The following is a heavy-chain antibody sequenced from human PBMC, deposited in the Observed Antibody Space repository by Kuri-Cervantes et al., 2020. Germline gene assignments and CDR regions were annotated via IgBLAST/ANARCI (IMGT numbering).Heavy chain of an antibody. CDR3: ARAGARLEQLVPWYYYGMDV. V-gene: IGHV3-72*01. J-gene: IGHJ6*02. D-gene: IGHD6-13*01. Sequence: GESLKIFCAASGFSFSDHYLDWVRQAPGKGLEWVGRTRNKLNSYTTEYAASVKGRFTISRDDSKNSVYLQMKSLKTEDTAVYYCARAGARLEQLVPWYYYGMDVWGQGTTVTVSS. CDR2: TRNKLNSYTT. CDR1: GFSFSDHY.